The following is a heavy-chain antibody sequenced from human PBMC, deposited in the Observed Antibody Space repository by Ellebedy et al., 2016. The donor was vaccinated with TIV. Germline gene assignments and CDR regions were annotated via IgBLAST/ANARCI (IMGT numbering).Heavy chain of an antibody. CDR2: ISWNSGSI. D-gene: IGHD6-6*01. Sequence: SLKISCAASGFTFDDYAMHWVRQAPGKGLEWVSGISWNSGSIGYADSVKGRFTISRDNAKNSLYLQMNSLRAEDTAVYYCARLGSSSPYWYFDLWGRGTLVTVSS. V-gene: IGHV3-9*01. CDR3: ARLGSSSPYWYFDL. CDR1: GFTFDDYA. J-gene: IGHJ2*01.